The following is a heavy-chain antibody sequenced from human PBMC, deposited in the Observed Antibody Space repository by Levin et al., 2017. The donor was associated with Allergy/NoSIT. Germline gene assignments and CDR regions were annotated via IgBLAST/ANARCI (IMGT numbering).Heavy chain of an antibody. D-gene: IGHD2-2*01. V-gene: IGHV4-31*03. J-gene: IGHJ5*02. CDR2: IYYSGST. CDR3: ARVGALIVVVPAAKGGWFDP. CDR1: GGSISSGGYY. Sequence: SETLSLTCTVSGGSISSGGYYWSWIRQHPGKGLEWIGYIYYSGSTYYNPSLKSRVTISVDTSKNQFSLKLSSVTAADTAVYYCARVGALIVVVPAAKGGWFDPWGQGTLVTVSS.